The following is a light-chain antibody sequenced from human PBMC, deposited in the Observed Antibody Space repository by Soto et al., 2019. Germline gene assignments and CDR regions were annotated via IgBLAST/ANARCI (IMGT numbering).Light chain of an antibody. CDR3: SSYTSSSSPYV. V-gene: IGLV2-14*01. CDR1: SSDVGGYNY. Sequence: QSVLTHHASVSWSTGQSITMSCTGTSSDVGGYNYVSWYQQHPGKAPKLMIYEVSNRPSGVSNRFSGSKSGNTASLTISGLQAEDEADYYCSSYTSSSSPYVFGTGTNVTVL. CDR2: EVS. J-gene: IGLJ1*01.